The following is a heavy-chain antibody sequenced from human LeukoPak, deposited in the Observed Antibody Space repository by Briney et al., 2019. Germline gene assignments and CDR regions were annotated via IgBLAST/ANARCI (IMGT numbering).Heavy chain of an antibody. J-gene: IGHJ4*02. CDR1: GFIFSSYS. Sequence: PGGSLRLSCAASGFIFSSYSMNWVRQAPGKGLEWVSSISSSSSYIYYADSVKGRFTISRDNAKNSLYLQMNSLRAEDTAVYYCARDPGFDSGIAAAGPKLGLDYWGQGTLVTVSS. V-gene: IGHV3-21*01. CDR2: ISSSSSYI. D-gene: IGHD6-13*01. CDR3: ARDPGFDSGIAAAGPKLGLDY.